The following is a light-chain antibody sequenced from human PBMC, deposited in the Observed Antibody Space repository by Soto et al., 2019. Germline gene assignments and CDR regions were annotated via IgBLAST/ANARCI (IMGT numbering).Light chain of an antibody. CDR2: KAS. Sequence: DIQMTQSPSTLSGSVGDRVTITCRASQTISSWLAWYQQKPGKAPKLLIYKASTLKSGVPSRFSGSGSGTEFTLTISSLQPDDFATYYCKHYNSYSEAFGQGTKVDLK. V-gene: IGKV1-5*03. CDR3: KHYNSYSEA. CDR1: QTISSW. J-gene: IGKJ1*01.